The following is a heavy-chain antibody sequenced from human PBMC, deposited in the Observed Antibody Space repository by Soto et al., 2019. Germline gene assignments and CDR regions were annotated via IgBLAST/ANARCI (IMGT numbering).Heavy chain of an antibody. CDR2: IYPGDSDT. CDR1: VYSFTGYG. D-gene: IGHD5-18*01. J-gene: IGHJ3*02. CDR3: ARQGDDTAMATDAFDI. Sequence: PWESLKICCNVSVYSFTGYGIGWVRQMPVKGLEGMGIIYPGDSDTRYSPSFQGQVTISADKSISTAYLQWSSLKASDTAMYYCARQGDDTAMATDAFDIWGQGTMVTVSS. V-gene: IGHV5-51*01.